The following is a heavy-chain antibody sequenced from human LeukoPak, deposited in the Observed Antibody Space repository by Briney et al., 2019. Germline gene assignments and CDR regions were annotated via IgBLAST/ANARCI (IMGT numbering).Heavy chain of an antibody. D-gene: IGHD4/OR15-4a*01. J-gene: IGHJ4*02. Sequence: GGSLRLSCAASGFTFSTCAIHWVRQAPGKGLEWVAVIWYDGSNKYYADSVKGRFTISRDNSKNTLYLQMNNLRAEDTAVYYCARGQYGALGGWGQGTLVTVSS. V-gene: IGHV3-33*01. CDR2: IWYDGSNK. CDR1: GFTFSTCA. CDR3: ARGQYGALGG.